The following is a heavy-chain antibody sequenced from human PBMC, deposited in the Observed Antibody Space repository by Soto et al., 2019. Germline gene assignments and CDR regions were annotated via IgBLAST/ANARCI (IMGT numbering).Heavy chain of an antibody. J-gene: IGHJ3*02. CDR1: GYTFTSYG. V-gene: IGHV1-18*01. CDR2: ISAYNGNT. D-gene: IGHD3-9*01. Sequence: ASVKVSCKASGYTFTSYGISWVRQAPGQGLEWMGWISAYNGNTNYAQKLQGRVTMTTDTSTSTAYMELRSLRSDDTAVYYCARDRGYYDILTGYSPDAFDIWGQGTMVTVSS. CDR3: ARDRGYYDILTGYSPDAFDI.